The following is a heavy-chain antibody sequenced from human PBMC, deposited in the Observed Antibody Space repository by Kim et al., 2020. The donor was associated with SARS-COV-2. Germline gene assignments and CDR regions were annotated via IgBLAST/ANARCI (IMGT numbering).Heavy chain of an antibody. J-gene: IGHJ3*02. CDR2: ISYDGSNK. CDR1: GFIFSNYA. V-gene: IGHV3-30-3*01. Sequence: GGSLRLSCAASGFIFSNYALHWVRQAPGKGLEWVAVISYDGSNKYSADSVKGRFTISRDNSKNTLFLQMNSLRVEDTAVYYCARGGAITAAVTWTKAFDIWGQGTMVTVSS. CDR3: ARGGAITAAVTWTKAFDI. D-gene: IGHD6-13*01.